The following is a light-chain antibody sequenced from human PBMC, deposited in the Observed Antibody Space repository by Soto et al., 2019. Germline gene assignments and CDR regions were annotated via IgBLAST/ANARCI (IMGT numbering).Light chain of an antibody. CDR3: QQYSASPRT. J-gene: IGKJ2*01. CDR1: QTISSY. CDR2: GAS. V-gene: IGKV3-20*01. Sequence: EIVLTQSPATLSLSPGERATLSCRASQTISSYLAWYQQKPGQAPRLLIYGASSRATGIPDRFSGSGSGTDFTLTISRLEPEDFAMYYCQQYSASPRTFGQGTRLEIK.